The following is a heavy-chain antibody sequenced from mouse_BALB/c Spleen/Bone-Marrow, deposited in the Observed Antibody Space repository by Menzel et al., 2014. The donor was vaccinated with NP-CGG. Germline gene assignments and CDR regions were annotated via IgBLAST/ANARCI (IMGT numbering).Heavy chain of an antibody. CDR3: VRREYDDYFDY. Sequence: EVKLMESGGGLVTPGGSLKLSCAASGFTFDSYNMSWVRQTPEKRLEWVATISSGGGNTYYPDSVKGRFTISRDNAKNNLYLQMSSLRPEDTALYYCVRREYDDYFDYWGQGTTLTVSS. D-gene: IGHD2-14*01. CDR2: ISSGGGNT. CDR1: GFTFDSYN. V-gene: IGHV5-9*03. J-gene: IGHJ2*01.